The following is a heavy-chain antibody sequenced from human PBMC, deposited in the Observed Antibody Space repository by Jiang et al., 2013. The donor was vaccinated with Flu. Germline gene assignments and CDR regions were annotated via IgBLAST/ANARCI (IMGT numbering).Heavy chain of an antibody. CDR1: GFTFSHYG. J-gene: IGHJ6*02. V-gene: IGHV3-33*05. CDR2: ISYDGSHK. D-gene: IGHD2-15*01. Sequence: GGVVQPGKSLRLSCAASGFTFSHYGIHWVRQAPGKGLEWVAVISYDGSHKYYADSVKGRFTISRDDSKNMVFLQMDSLRVEDTAVYYCARGVDLGAGARRFVGGMDVWGQGTTVTVSS. CDR3: ARGVDLGAGARRFVGGMDV.